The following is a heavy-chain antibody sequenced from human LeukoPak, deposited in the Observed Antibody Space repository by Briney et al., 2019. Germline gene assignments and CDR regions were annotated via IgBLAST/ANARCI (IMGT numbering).Heavy chain of an antibody. D-gene: IGHD4-17*01. CDR3: AREVGYYGDYGSHLYYMDV. V-gene: IGHV4-61*01. CDR2: IYYSGST. CDR1: GGSISSSSYY. J-gene: IGHJ6*03. Sequence: SETLSLTCTVSGGSISSSSYYWGWIRQPPGKGLEWIGYIYYSGSTNYNPSLKSRVTISVDTSKNQFSLKLSSVTAADTAVYYCAREVGYYGDYGSHLYYMDVWGKGTTVTVSS.